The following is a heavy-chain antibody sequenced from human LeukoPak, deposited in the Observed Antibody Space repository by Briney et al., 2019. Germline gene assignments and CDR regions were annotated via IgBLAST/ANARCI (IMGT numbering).Heavy chain of an antibody. CDR3: AKAYSSSWYRWFDP. CDR2: ISYDGSNK. V-gene: IGHV3-30*18. Sequence: GRSLRLSCAASGFTFSSYGMHWVRQAPGKGLEWVAVISYDGSNKYYADSVEGRFTISRDNSKNTLYLQMNSLRAEDTAVYYCAKAYSSSWYRWFDPWGQGTLVTVSS. J-gene: IGHJ5*02. D-gene: IGHD6-13*01. CDR1: GFTFSSYG.